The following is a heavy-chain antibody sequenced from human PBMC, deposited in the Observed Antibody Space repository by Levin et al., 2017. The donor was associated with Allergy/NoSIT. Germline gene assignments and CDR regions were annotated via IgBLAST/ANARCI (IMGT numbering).Heavy chain of an antibody. Sequence: SETLSLTCTVSGGSISSSSYYWGWIRQPPGKGLEWIGSIYYSGSTYYNPSLRSRVTISVDTSKNQFSLKLSSVTAADTAVYYCASSIPAASTPNFDYWGQGTLVTVSS. CDR3: ASSIPAASTPNFDY. J-gene: IGHJ4*02. D-gene: IGHD6-13*01. V-gene: IGHV4-39*07. CDR1: GGSISSSSYY. CDR2: IYYSGST.